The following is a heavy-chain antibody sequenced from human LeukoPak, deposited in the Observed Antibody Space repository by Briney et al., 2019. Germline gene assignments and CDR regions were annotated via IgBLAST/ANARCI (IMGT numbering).Heavy chain of an antibody. V-gene: IGHV4-39*07. CDR2: IYYSGST. D-gene: IGHD2-15*01. Sequence: PGGSLGLSCVASGFTFSSYAMNWIRQPPGKGLEWIGSIYYSGSTYYNPSLKSRVTISVDTSKNQFSLKLSSVAAADTAVYYCARVVGSGGLYFDYWGQGTLVTVSS. J-gene: IGHJ4*02. CDR3: ARVVGSGGLYFDY. CDR1: GFTFSSYA.